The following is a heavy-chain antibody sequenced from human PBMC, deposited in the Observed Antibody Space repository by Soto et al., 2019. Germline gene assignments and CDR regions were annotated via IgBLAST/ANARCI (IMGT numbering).Heavy chain of an antibody. CDR2: ISIDGSNE. V-gene: IGHV3-30-3*01. CDR1: GFTFSNYA. D-gene: IGHD3-22*01. J-gene: IGHJ3*02. CDR3: ARGDAAYYYHSSAYSNRECALAI. Sequence: QVQLVESGGGVVQPGRSLRLSCAASGFTFSNYAMHWVRQAPGKGLEWVALISIDGSNEYYADSVKGRCTISSDNSKNTLYLQTTSLRAEDTAVYYCARGDAAYYYHSSAYSNRECALAIWGNGTRGTVAS.